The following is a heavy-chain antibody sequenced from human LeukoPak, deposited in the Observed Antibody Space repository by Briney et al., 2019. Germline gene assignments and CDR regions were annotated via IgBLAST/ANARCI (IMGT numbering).Heavy chain of an antibody. Sequence: ASVKVSCKASGYTFTGYYMHWVRQAPGQGLEWMGWINPNSGGTNYAQKFQGRVTMTRDTSTNTVYMELSSLRSEGTAVYYCARDLAFRYDFLTGSVYAVNAFDIWGQGTMVTVSS. CDR3: ARDLAFRYDFLTGSVYAVNAFDI. CDR2: INPNSGGT. V-gene: IGHV1-2*02. D-gene: IGHD3-9*01. J-gene: IGHJ3*02. CDR1: GYTFTGYY.